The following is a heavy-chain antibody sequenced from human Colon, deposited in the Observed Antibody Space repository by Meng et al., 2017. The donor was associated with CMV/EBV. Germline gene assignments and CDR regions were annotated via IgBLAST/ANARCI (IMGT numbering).Heavy chain of an antibody. Sequence: ETLSLTCAVYGGSISGSFWSWIRLTPGKGLEWVANIKEDGSEKYYVDSVEGRFTICRDNAKKSLCLQMNSLRAEDTAVYYCARGNPMTTVARVGGWYYYYGMDVWGQGTTVTVSS. J-gene: IGHJ6*02. D-gene: IGHD4-17*01. CDR3: ARGNPMTTVARVGGWYYYYGMDV. CDR2: IKEDGSEK. V-gene: IGHV3-7*01. CDR1: GGSISGSF.